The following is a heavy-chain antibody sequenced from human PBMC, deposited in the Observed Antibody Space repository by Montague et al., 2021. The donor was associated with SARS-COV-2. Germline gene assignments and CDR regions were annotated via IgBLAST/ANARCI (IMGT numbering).Heavy chain of an antibody. D-gene: IGHD5-18*01. Sequence: SLRLSCAASGFIFSSNAMSWVRQAPGKGLEWVSTIGGGGRRTYYADSVKGRFTISRDNSKNTLYLQMNSLRAEDTAVYYCAKVGGYSYGLSGYWGQGTLVTVSS. CDR2: IGGGGRRT. CDR1: GFIFSSNA. CDR3: AKVGGYSYGLSGY. V-gene: IGHV3-23*01. J-gene: IGHJ4*02.